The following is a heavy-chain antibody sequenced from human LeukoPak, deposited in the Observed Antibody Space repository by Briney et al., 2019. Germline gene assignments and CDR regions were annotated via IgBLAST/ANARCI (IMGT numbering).Heavy chain of an antibody. V-gene: IGHV3-30*18. Sequence: GRSLRLSCAASGFTFSSYGMHWVRQAPGKGLEWVAVISYDGSNKYYADSVKGRFTISRDNSKNTLYLQMNSLRAEDTAVYYCAKGWAYYYGSGSRSVDYWGQGTLVTVSS. D-gene: IGHD3-10*01. J-gene: IGHJ4*02. CDR2: ISYDGSNK. CDR1: GFTFSSYG. CDR3: AKGWAYYYGSGSRSVDY.